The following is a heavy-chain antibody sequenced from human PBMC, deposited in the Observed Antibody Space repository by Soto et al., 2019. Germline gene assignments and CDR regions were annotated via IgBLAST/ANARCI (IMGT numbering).Heavy chain of an antibody. V-gene: IGHV3-30-3*01. Sequence: GSLRLSCAASGFTLSSYVLYGVRQAPGKGLEWVAIVSYDGIKTYYPDSVKGRFTISRDNSKNTLNLQMNTLRLDDTAVYYCARVIGYCRRTSCTKPGGYGMDVRGQGTTVTVSS. J-gene: IGHJ6*02. CDR1: GFTLSSYV. CDR2: VSYDGIKT. D-gene: IGHD2-2*01. CDR3: ARVIGYCRRTSCTKPGGYGMDV.